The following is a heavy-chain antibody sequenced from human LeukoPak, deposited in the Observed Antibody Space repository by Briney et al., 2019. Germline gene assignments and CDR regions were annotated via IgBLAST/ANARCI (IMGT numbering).Heavy chain of an antibody. J-gene: IGHJ3*02. CDR1: GFSFSNYD. Sequence: GGSLRLSCAASGFSFSNYDMHWVRQAPGKGLEWVGVIWYDGSNKYYVASLTGRFTISRDNSKNTLYLQMDSLRVEDTAVYYCAREVATDAFDIWGQGTMVTVSS. D-gene: IGHD5-12*01. V-gene: IGHV3-33*01. CDR3: AREVATDAFDI. CDR2: IWYDGSNK.